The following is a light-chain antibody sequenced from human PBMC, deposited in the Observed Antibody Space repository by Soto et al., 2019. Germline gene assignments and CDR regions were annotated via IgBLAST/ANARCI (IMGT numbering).Light chain of an antibody. Sequence: QSVLTQPPSASGTPGQRVSISYSGSSSSIGSNTVNWDQQFPGTAPKLLIYRNDQRPSGVPDRFFGSKSGNTASLTISGLQAEDEADYYCSSYTSSSTLEFGGGTKLTVL. J-gene: IGLJ2*01. CDR2: RND. CDR3: SSYTSSSTLE. CDR1: SSSIGSNT. V-gene: IGLV1-44*01.